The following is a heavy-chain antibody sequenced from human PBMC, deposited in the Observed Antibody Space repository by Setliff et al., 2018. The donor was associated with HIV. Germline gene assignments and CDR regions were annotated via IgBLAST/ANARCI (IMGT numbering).Heavy chain of an antibody. J-gene: IGHJ6*03. CDR3: ARGIKLVGGVIVWSMDV. Sequence: ASVKVSCKASGYTFTGYHMHWVRQAPGQGLEWMGWINPNSGATNYAQKLQGRVTMTTDTSTSTAYMELSSLRSEDTAVYYCARGIKLVGGVIVWSMDVWGKGTTVTVSS. D-gene: IGHD3-16*02. V-gene: IGHV1-2*02. CDR2: INPNSGAT. CDR1: GYTFTGYH.